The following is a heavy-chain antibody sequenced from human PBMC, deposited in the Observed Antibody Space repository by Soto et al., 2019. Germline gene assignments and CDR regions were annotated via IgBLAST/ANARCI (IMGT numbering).Heavy chain of an antibody. D-gene: IGHD6-13*01. Sequence: PGGSLRLSCAASGFTFNNAWMSWVRQAPGKGLEWVGRIKSKTDGGTTDYAAPVKGRFTISRDDSKNTLYLQMNSLKTEDTAVYYCTTDGGSSWYDYYWGQGTLVTVSS. J-gene: IGHJ4*02. CDR2: IKSKTDGGTT. V-gene: IGHV3-15*01. CDR3: TTDGGSSWYDYY. CDR1: GFTFNNAW.